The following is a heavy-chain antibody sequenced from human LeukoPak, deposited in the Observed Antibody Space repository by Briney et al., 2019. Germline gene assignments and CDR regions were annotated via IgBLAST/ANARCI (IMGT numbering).Heavy chain of an antibody. CDR1: GASMSSHGYS. V-gene: IGHV4-30-2*01. Sequence: PSQTLSLTCAVSGASMSSHGYSWSWIRQPPGKGLEFIGYIYHDGNTYYNPSLNSRVSISVDMSKNQFSLKLSSVTAADTAVYFCATTPNFGSGYPRYFLDYWGQGILVTVSS. J-gene: IGHJ4*02. CDR3: ATTPNFGSGYPRYFLDY. D-gene: IGHD3-22*01. CDR2: IYHDGNT.